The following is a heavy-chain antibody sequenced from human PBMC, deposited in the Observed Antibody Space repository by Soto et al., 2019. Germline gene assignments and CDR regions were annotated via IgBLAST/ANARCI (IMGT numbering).Heavy chain of an antibody. D-gene: IGHD2-21*02. Sequence: QVQLVESGGGVVQPGRSLRLSCAASGFTFSSYGMHWVRQAPGKGLEWVAVISYDGSNKYYADSVKGRFTISRDNSKNKLYLQMNSLRAEDTAVYYCAKDSIGCGGDCSSIDYLGQGTLVTVSS. CDR1: GFTFSSYG. V-gene: IGHV3-30*18. CDR2: ISYDGSNK. CDR3: AKDSIGCGGDCSSIDY. J-gene: IGHJ4*02.